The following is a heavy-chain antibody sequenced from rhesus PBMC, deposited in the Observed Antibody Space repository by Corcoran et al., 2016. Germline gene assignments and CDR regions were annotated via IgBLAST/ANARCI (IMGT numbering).Heavy chain of an antibody. CDR2: ISESGGTI. J-gene: IGHJ6*01. Sequence: DVQLVESGGGLVKPGGSLRLSCVASGFTFSSYVMHWVRQAPGKGLEWVLVISESGGTIYYADSVKGRFTISRDNAKNSLFLQMNSLRAEDTAVYYCARHDARGYSGYSLIFDYGLDSWGQGVVVTVSS. D-gene: IGHD5-42*01. CDR1: GFTFSSYV. V-gene: IGHV3S26*01. CDR3: ARHDARGYSGYSLIFDYGLDS.